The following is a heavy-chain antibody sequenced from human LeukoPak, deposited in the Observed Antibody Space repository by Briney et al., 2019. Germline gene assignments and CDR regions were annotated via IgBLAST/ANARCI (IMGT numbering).Heavy chain of an antibody. CDR3: ARDSRPPYYYYYGMDV. J-gene: IGHJ6*02. V-gene: IGHV3-33*08. Sequence: GGSLRLSCVASGFTFSSYGMHWVRQAPGKGLECVAFIWYDGSNKYYADSVKGRLTISRDNSKNTLYLQMNSLRAEDTAVYYCARDSRPPYYYYYGMDVWGQGTTVTVSS. CDR2: IWYDGSNK. CDR1: GFTFSSYG.